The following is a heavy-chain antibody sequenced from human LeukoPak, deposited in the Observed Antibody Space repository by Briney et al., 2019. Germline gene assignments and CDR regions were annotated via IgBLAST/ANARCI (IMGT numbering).Heavy chain of an antibody. CDR1: GFTFNYAW. Sequence: GGSLRLSCAASGFTFNYAWMSWVRQVPGKGLEWVGQTVSEIDGGTTDYAAPVKGRFTISRDDSKSTLYLQMNSLKIEDTAVYYCTTNEDWNYARKDLWGQGATVIVSS. J-gene: IGHJ6*02. CDR3: TTNEDWNYARKDL. CDR2: TVSEIDGGTT. D-gene: IGHD1-7*01. V-gene: IGHV3-15*04.